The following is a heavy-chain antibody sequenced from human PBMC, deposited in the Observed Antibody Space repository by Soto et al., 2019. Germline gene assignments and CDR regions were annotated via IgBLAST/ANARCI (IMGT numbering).Heavy chain of an antibody. V-gene: IGHV4-59*01. CDR2: IYYTGTT. CDR1: GDSMSRYF. CDR3: ARGKGGTYDAFDI. J-gene: IGHJ3*02. Sequence: QVQLRESGPGLVKPSETLSLTCTVSGDSMSRYFWSWIRQPPGKGLEWIGYIYYTGTTNYNPSLKSRVTIFLDTSKTQFPLKVVSLTAADTAFYYCARGKGGTYDAFDIWGQGALVTVSS. D-gene: IGHD3-16*01.